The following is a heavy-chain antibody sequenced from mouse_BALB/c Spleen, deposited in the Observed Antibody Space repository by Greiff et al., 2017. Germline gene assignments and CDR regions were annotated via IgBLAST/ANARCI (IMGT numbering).Heavy chain of an antibody. CDR3: ARGRDYAMDY. J-gene: IGHJ4*01. CDR1: GYTFTSYN. CDR2: IYPGNGDT. V-gene: IGHV1-12*01. Sequence: QVQLKQPGAELVKPGASVKMSCKASGYTFTSYNMHWVKQTPGQGLEWIGAIYPGNGDTSYNQKFKGKATLTADKSSSTAYMQLSSLTSEDSAVYYCARGRDYAMDYWGQGTSVTVSS.